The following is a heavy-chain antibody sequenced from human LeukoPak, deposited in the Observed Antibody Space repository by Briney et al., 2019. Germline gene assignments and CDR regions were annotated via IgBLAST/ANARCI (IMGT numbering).Heavy chain of an antibody. J-gene: IGHJ4*02. CDR2: ISGSGGST. Sequence: GGSLRFSCAASGFTFSSYAMSWVRQAPGKGLEWVSAISGSGGSTYYADSVKGRFTISRDNSKNTLYLHMNSLRAEDTAVYYCAKEPLWELPPHYFDYWGQGTLVTVSS. D-gene: IGHD1-26*01. V-gene: IGHV3-23*01. CDR1: GFTFSSYA. CDR3: AKEPLWELPPHYFDY.